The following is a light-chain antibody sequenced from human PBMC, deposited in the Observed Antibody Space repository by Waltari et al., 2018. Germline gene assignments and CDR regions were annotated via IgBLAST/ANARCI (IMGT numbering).Light chain of an antibody. V-gene: IGKV4-1*01. CDR2: WAS. Sequence: DIVVTQSPDSLAVSLGERATLNCKSSQRLLHTNNKKPLAWYQQKPGQPPKLLIYWASTRDSGVPDRFSGSGSGTDFTLAISSLQPEDVAVYYCQQRYSWPLTFGGGTK. CDR1: QRLLHTNNKKP. J-gene: IGKJ4*01. CDR3: QQRYSWPLT.